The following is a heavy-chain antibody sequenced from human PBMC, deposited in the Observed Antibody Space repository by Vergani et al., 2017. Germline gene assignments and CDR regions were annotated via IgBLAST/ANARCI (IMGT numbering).Heavy chain of an antibody. CDR1: GYTFTGYY. D-gene: IGHD2-2*01. V-gene: IGHV1-2*02. CDR2: INPNSGGT. CDR3: ARDPRPNIVVVPAAMPYAFDI. Sequence: QVQLVQSGAEVKKPGASVKVSCKASGYTFTGYYMHWVRQAPGQGLEWMGWINPNSGGTNYAQKFQGRVTMTRDTSISTAYMELSRLRSDDTAVYYCARDPRPNIVVVPAAMPYAFDIWGQGTMVTVSS. J-gene: IGHJ3*02.